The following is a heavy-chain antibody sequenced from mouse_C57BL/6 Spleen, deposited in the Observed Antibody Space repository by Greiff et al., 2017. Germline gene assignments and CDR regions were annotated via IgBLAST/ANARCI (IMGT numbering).Heavy chain of an antibody. CDR3: TYGNYEGWFAY. CDR2: IRLKSDNYAT. CDR1: GFTFSNYW. D-gene: IGHD2-1*01. V-gene: IGHV6-3*01. J-gene: IGHJ3*01. Sequence: EVQLVESGGGLVQPGGSMKLSCVASGFTFSNYWMNWVRQSPEKGLEWGAQIRLKSDNYATHYAESVKGRFTISRDDSKSSVYLQMNNLRAEDTGIYYCTYGNYEGWFAYWGQGTLVTVSA.